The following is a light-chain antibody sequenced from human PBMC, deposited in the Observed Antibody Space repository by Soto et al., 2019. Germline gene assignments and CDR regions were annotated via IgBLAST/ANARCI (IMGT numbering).Light chain of an antibody. Sequence: EIVMTQSPATLSVSPGERATLSCRASQSVSSNLAWYQQKAGQAPRLLIYGASTRAAGIPARFSGSGSGTEFTLTISSLQSEDFAIYYCQQYNNWPPITFGQGTRLEIK. V-gene: IGKV3-15*01. CDR2: GAS. CDR3: QQYNNWPPIT. J-gene: IGKJ5*01. CDR1: QSVSSN.